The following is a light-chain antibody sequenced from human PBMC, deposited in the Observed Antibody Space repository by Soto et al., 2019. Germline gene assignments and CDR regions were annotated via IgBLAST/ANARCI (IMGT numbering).Light chain of an antibody. CDR2: GAS. CDR3: QQYGSSPPYT. J-gene: IGKJ2*01. CDR1: QSVSSSD. V-gene: IGKV3-20*01. Sequence: EIGLTQSPGTLSLSQGERATLSCRASQSVSSSDLAWYQQKPGQAPRLLIYGASSRATGIPDRFSGSGSGTDFTLTISRLEPEDFAVYYCQQYGSSPPYTFGQWTQLQSK.